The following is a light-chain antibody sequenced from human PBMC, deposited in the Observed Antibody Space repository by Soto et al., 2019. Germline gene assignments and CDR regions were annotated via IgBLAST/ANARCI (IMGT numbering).Light chain of an antibody. CDR3: SSYPSSINWV. J-gene: IGLJ3*02. V-gene: IGLV2-14*01. Sequence: QSALTQPASVSGSPGQSIAISCTGTSSDVGGYNYVSWYQQHPAKTPNLMIYDVSNRPSGVSNRFSGSKSGNTAALTISGIQGEDEGADYWSSYPSSINWVFGGGTKLTVL. CDR1: SSDVGGYNY. CDR2: DVS.